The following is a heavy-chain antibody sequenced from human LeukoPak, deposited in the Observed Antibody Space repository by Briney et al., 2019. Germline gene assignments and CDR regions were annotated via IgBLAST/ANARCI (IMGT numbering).Heavy chain of an antibody. CDR2: ISSSGSTI. CDR3: ARDLVRYFDWYNWFDP. Sequence: PGGSLRLSCGASGFTFSDYYMSWIRQAPGKGLEWVSYISSSGSTIYYADSVKGRFTISRDNAKNSLYLQMNSLRAEDTAVYYCARDLVRYFDWYNWFDPWGQGTLVTVSS. J-gene: IGHJ5*02. CDR1: GFTFSDYY. V-gene: IGHV3-11*01. D-gene: IGHD3-9*01.